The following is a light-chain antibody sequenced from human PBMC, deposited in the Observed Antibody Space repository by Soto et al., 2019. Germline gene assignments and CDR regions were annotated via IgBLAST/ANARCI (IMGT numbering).Light chain of an antibody. CDR2: EGS. CDR1: SSDVGSYNL. J-gene: IGLJ2*01. CDR3: CSYAGSSTDVV. Sequence: QSALTQPASVSGSPGQSITISCTGTSSDVGSYNLASWYQQHPGKAPKLMIYEGSKRPSGVSNRFSGSKSGNTASLTISGLQAEDEADYYCCSYAGSSTDVVFGGGTKVTVL. V-gene: IGLV2-23*01.